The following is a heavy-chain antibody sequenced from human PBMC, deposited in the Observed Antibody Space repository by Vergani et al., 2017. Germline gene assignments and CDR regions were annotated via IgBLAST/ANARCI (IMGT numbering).Heavy chain of an antibody. V-gene: IGHV3-30*02. D-gene: IGHD6-19*01. CDR1: GVSFSSFC. CDR3: ARDYPMVRAVAGTLGY. CDR2: IRYDGSDK. Sequence: QVQLVESGGGVVQPGGSLRLSCAASGVSFSSFCMHWVRPAPGKGLGWVAFIRYDGSDKYYVDLVKGRFTISRDNSKNTLYLQVDSLRAEDTAVYYCARDYPMVRAVAGTLGYWGQGTLVTVSS. J-gene: IGHJ4*02.